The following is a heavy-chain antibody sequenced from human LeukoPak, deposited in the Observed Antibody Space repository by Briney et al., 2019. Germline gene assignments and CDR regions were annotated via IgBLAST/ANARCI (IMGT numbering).Heavy chain of an antibody. CDR3: ARKWGGTKVHAFDI. V-gene: IGHV1-2*02. CDR1: GYTFTGYY. J-gene: IGHJ3*02. CDR2: INPNSGGT. D-gene: IGHD1-26*01. Sequence: ASVKVSCKASGYTFTGYYMHWVRQAPGQGLEWMGWINPNSGGTNYAQKFQGRVTMTRDTSISTAYMELSRLRSDDTAVYYCARKWGGTKVHAFDIWGQGTMVTVSS.